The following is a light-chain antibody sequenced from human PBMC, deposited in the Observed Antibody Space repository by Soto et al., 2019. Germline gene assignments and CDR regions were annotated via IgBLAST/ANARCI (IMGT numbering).Light chain of an antibody. CDR1: SSDVGGYNY. Sequence: QSVLTQPASVSGSPGQSITISCTGTSSDVGGYNYVSWYQQYPGKAPKVMIYDVTNRPSGVSNRFSGSRSGNTASLTISGLQAEDEADYYCCSFTTSRTYVFGTGTKVTAL. CDR3: CSFTTSRTYV. CDR2: DVT. J-gene: IGLJ1*01. V-gene: IGLV2-14*01.